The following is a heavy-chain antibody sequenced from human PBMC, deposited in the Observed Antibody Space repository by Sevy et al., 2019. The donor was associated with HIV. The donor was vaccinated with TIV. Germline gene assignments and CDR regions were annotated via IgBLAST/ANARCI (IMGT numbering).Heavy chain of an antibody. J-gene: IGHJ4*02. D-gene: IGHD3-10*01. Sequence: VSVKVSCRASGYTFTDYYLHWVRQAPGQGLEWMGWINPNNGGTEYAQRFRGRVAMTRDTSISTVYMELSRLRSDDTAVYYCARASHVSGSYTNDYWGQGTLVTVSS. CDR3: ARASHVSGSYTNDY. CDR1: GYTFTDYY. CDR2: INPNNGGT. V-gene: IGHV1-2*02.